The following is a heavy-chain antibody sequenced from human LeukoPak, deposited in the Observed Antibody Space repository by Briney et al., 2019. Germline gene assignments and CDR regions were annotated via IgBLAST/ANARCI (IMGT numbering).Heavy chain of an antibody. Sequence: PSETLSLTCAVYGESLNGHYWSWIRQPPGKGLEWIGYIYYSGSTNYNPSLKSRVTISVDTSKNQFSLKLSSVTAADTAVYYCAREGGSGNYWDWGQGTLVTVSS. V-gene: IGHV4-59*11. J-gene: IGHJ4*02. D-gene: IGHD3-10*01. CDR2: IYYSGST. CDR1: GESLNGHY. CDR3: AREGGSGNYWD.